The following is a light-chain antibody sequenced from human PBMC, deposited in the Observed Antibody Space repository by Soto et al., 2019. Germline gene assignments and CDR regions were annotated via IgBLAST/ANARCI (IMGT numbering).Light chain of an antibody. CDR1: VGL. Sequence: QSVLTQPASVSGSPGQSSTISCTGTVGLVSWYQQHPGKVPKLIIYDDTKRPSGVSSRFSGSKSGNTASLTISGLQTEDEADYYCCLYVGGRKYVFGNGTKVT. CDR3: CLYVGGRKYV. V-gene: IGLV2-23*01. CDR2: DDT. J-gene: IGLJ1*01.